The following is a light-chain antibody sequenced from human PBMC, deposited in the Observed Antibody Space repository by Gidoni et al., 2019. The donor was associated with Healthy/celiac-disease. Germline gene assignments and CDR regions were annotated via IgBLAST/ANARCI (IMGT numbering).Light chain of an antibody. CDR3: HHCSHWPPMFT. Sequence: EIVLTQSPATLSLSPGERATLSCRASQSVSSYLAWYQQKPGQAPRLLIYDASNRATGIPAMFSSFGAGTDCTLTTRSLEPLELADYSGHHCSHWPPMFTFGQGTKLEIK. CDR2: DAS. CDR1: QSVSSY. J-gene: IGKJ2*01. V-gene: IGKV3-11*01.